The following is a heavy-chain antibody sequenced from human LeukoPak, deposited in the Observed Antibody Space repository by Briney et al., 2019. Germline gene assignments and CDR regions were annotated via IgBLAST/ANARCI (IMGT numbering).Heavy chain of an antibody. CDR2: ISYDGSSK. Sequence: GGSLRLSCVASGFTFSSYGMHWVRQAPGKGLEWVAVISYDGSSKYYADSVKGRFTISRDNSKNTLYLQMNSLRAEDTAVYYCAKGARGVTAVDYWGQGTLVTVSS. J-gene: IGHJ4*02. CDR1: GFTFSSYG. D-gene: IGHD2-21*02. V-gene: IGHV3-30*18. CDR3: AKGARGVTAVDY.